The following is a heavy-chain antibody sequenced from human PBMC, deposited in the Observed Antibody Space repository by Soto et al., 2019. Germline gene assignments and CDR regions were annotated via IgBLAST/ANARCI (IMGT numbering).Heavy chain of an antibody. CDR1: GFTFSSYA. CDR3: AKDRDIVVVVAAPFDY. CDR2: ISGSGGST. D-gene: IGHD2-15*01. Sequence: GGSLRLSCAASGFTFSSYAMIWVRQAPGKGLEWVSAISGSGGSTYYADSVKGRFTISRDNSKNTLYLQMNSLRAEDTAVYYCAKDRDIVVVVAAPFDYWGQGTLVTV. V-gene: IGHV3-23*01. J-gene: IGHJ4*02.